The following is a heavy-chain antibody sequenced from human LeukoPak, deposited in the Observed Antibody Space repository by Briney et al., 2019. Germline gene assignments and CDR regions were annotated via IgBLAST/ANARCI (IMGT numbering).Heavy chain of an antibody. Sequence: GGSLRLSCAASGFTFSDYYMSWIRQAPGKGLERVSYISSSGSTIYYADSVKGRFTISRDNAKNSLYLQMNSLRAEDTAVNYCARDQDSSGYYFLDYWGQGTLVTVSS. D-gene: IGHD3-22*01. J-gene: IGHJ4*02. CDR2: ISSSGSTI. CDR1: GFTFSDYY. CDR3: ARDQDSSGYYFLDY. V-gene: IGHV3-11*01.